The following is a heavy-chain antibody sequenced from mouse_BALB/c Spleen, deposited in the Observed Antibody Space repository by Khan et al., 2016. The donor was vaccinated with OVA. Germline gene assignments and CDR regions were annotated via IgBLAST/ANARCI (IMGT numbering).Heavy chain of an antibody. V-gene: IGHV1-87*01. J-gene: IGHJ2*01. CDR2: IYPGDGNT. CDR1: GYTFTSYW. Sequence: QVQLKESGTELARPGASVKLSCKASGYTFTSYWMQWVKQRPGQGLEWIGAIYPGDGNTRYTQKFKGKATLTADTSSSTVYMQLTSLASEDSAVXYGARGGITTGYFDYWGQGTTLTVSS. D-gene: IGHD1-1*01. CDR3: ARGGITTGYFDY.